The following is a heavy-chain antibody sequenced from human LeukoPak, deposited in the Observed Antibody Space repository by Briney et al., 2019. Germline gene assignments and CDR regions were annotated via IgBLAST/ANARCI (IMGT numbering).Heavy chain of an antibody. CDR3: AKTSGYRRFDP. Sequence: GRSLRLSCAASGFTFSNYGMHWVRQAPGKGLEWVAIIWYDGSNKYYADSVKGRFTISRDNSKNTLYLQMNSLRAEDTAVYYCAKTSGYRRFDPWGQGTLVTVSS. J-gene: IGHJ5*02. D-gene: IGHD5-12*01. V-gene: IGHV3-33*06. CDR1: GFTFSNYG. CDR2: IWYDGSNK.